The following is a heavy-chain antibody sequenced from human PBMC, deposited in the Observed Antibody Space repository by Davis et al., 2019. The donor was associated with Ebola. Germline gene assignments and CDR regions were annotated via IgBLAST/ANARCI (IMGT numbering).Heavy chain of an antibody. J-gene: IGHJ6*02. CDR2: MNPNSGNT. Sequence: AASVKVSCKASGGTFSSYDINWVRQATGQGLEWMGWMNPNSGNTGYAQKFQGRVTMTRNTSISTAYMELSRLRSDDTAVYYCARDRGYSGYDLGYYYYYYGMDVWGQGTTVTVSS. V-gene: IGHV1-8*01. CDR1: GGTFSSYD. CDR3: ARDRGYSGYDLGYYYYYYGMDV. D-gene: IGHD5-12*01.